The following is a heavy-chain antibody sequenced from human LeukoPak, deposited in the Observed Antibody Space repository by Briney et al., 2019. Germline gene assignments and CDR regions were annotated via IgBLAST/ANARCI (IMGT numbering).Heavy chain of an antibody. J-gene: IGHJ5*02. CDR2: IYYSGST. CDR3: ASHNGYCSGGSCLGLFDP. CDR1: GGSISSYY. V-gene: IGHV4-59*01. D-gene: IGHD2-15*01. Sequence: SETLSLTCTVSGGSISSYYWSWIRQPPGKGLEWIGYIYYSGSTNNNPSLKSRVTISVDTSKNQFSLKLSSVTAADAAVYYCASHNGYCSGGSCLGLFDPWGQGTLVTVSS.